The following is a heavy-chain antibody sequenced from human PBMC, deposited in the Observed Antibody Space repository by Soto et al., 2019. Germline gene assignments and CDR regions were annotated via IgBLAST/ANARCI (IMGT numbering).Heavy chain of an antibody. CDR2: ISYDGSNK. CDR1: GFTFSRYG. D-gene: IGHD3-10*01. Sequence: QVQLVESGGGVVQPGRSPRLSCAASGFTFSRYGMHWVRQAPGKGLEWVAVISYDGSNKYYEDSVKGRFTISRDNSKNTLYLQMNSLRAEDTAVYYCAKDGAGDSWYFGLWGRGTLVTVSS. V-gene: IGHV3-30*18. J-gene: IGHJ2*01. CDR3: AKDGAGDSWYFGL.